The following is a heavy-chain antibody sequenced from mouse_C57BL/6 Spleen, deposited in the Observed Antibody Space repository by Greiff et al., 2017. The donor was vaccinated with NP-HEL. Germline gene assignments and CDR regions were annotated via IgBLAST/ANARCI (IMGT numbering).Heavy chain of an antibody. V-gene: IGHV1-55*01. CDR3: ARKGVYGYDVGDY. J-gene: IGHJ2*01. CDR1: GYTFTSYW. CDR2: IYPGSGST. D-gene: IGHD2-2*01. Sequence: VQLQQSGAELVKPGASVKMSCKASGYTFTSYWITWVKQRPGQGLEWIGDIYPGSGSTNYNEKFKSKATLTVDTSSSTAYMQLSSLTSEDSAVYYCARKGVYGYDVGDYWGQGTTLTVSS.